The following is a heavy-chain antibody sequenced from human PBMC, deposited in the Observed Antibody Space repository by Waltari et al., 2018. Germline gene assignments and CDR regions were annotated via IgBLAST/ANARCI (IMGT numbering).Heavy chain of an antibody. CDR1: RFTFSTYS. CDR3: ARGKYTSDRSFDY. CDR2: ISGTSSII. D-gene: IGHD6-19*01. V-gene: IGHV3-48*01. J-gene: IGHJ4*02. Sequence: EVQLVESGGGLVQPGGSLRLSCEASRFTFSTYSMTWVRRAPGRGLEWVAYISGTSSIIYYADSVKGRFTISRDNAKNSLYLQMNSLRAEDTAVYFCARGKYTSDRSFDYWGQGTLVTVSS.